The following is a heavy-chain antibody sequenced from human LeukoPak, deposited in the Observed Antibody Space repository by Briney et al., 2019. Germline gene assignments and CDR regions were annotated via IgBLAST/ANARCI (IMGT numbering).Heavy chain of an antibody. V-gene: IGHV4-59*12. Sequence: SETLSLTCTVSGGSISSYYWSWIRQPPGKGLEWIGFIYYSGNTNYNPSLKSRVTISVDTSKNQFSLKLTSVTAADTALYYCARGIWEMATIPYWYFDIWGRGTLVTVSS. J-gene: IGHJ2*01. CDR1: GGSISSYY. D-gene: IGHD5-24*01. CDR3: ARGIWEMATIPYWYFDI. CDR2: IYYSGNT.